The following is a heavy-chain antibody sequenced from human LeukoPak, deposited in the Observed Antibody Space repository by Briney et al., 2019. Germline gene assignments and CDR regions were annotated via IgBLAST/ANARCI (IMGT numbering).Heavy chain of an antibody. D-gene: IGHD6-19*01. CDR1: SYSFTTYS. CDR3: ASQGWAVEFDS. CDR2: IYPGDSDT. V-gene: IGHV5-51*01. Sequence: GESLKISCWEASYSFTTYSNAMQRQMPGKGLEWMGIIYPGDSDTRYSPSFQAQVTISADNSINTAYLQWSSLKASDTAMYYCASQGWAVEFDSWGQGTLVTVSS. J-gene: IGHJ5*01.